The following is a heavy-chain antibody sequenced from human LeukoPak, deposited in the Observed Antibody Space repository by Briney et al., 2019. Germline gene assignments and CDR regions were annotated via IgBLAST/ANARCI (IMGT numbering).Heavy chain of an antibody. D-gene: IGHD3-10*01. CDR2: INTNTGNP. V-gene: IGHV7-4-1*02. Sequence: ASVKVSCKASGYTFTSYAMNWVRQAPGQGLEWMGWINTNTGNPTYAQGFTGRFVFSLDTSVSTAYLQISSLKAEDTAVYYCASVNITMVRGVPYYYYYGMDVWGQGTTVTVSS. CDR1: GYTFTSYA. J-gene: IGHJ6*02. CDR3: ASVNITMVRGVPYYYYYGMDV.